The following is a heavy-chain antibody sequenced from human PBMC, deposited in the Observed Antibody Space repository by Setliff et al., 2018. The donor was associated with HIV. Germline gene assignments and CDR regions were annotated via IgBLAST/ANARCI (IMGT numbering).Heavy chain of an antibody. J-gene: IGHJ4*02. CDR3: ARVGGYSGYDWPQPLYFDY. D-gene: IGHD5-12*01. CDR1: GLTFDDYG. Sequence: GGSLRLSCAASGLTFDDYGMSWVRQAPGKGLEWVSGIDGNGGSTRYADSVKGRFAISRDNAKNSLYLQMNSLRAEDTALYCARVGGYSGYDWPQPLYFDYWGQGTLVTVSS. V-gene: IGHV3-20*01. CDR2: IDGNGGST.